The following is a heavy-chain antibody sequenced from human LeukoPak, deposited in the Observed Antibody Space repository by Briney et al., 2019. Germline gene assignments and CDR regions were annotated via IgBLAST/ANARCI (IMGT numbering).Heavy chain of an antibody. J-gene: IGHJ4*02. CDR3: TRDIGDFVSDF. V-gene: IGHV4-39*02. CDR2: IHYGGTT. Sequence: SETLSLTCTVSGGSIGSGYYWAWIRPPPGKGLEWIGSIHYGGTTHYNPSLQSRVTISADTSKNQFALDLRSVTAADTAVYYCTRDIGDFVSDFWGQGTLVTVSS. D-gene: IGHD2-21*02. CDR1: GGSIGSGYY.